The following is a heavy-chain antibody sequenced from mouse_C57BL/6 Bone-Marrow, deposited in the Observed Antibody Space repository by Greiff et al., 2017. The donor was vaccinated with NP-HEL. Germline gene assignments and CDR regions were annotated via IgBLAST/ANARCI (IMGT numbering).Heavy chain of an antibody. V-gene: IGHV1-62-3*01. J-gene: IGHJ1*03. CDR3: TRSGPYWYFDV. CDR2: NVPNSGGT. D-gene: IGHD3-1*01. CDR1: GYTFTSCW. Sequence: QVQLKQPGAELVKPGASVKLSSKASGYTFTSCWKHRVKQRLGRGLEGMGRNVPNSGGTKYNEKLKSRATLTVDKPHNTVYMQLSSLTSEDAAVYYCTRSGPYWYFDVWGTGTTVTVSS.